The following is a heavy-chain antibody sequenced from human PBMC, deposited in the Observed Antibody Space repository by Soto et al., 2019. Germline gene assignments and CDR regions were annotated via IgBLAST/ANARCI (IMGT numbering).Heavy chain of an antibody. D-gene: IGHD2-15*01. Sequence: QVQLVQSGAEVKKPGASVKVSCKASGYTFTSYGISWVRQAPGQGLEWMGWISAYNGNTNYAQKLQGRVTMTTDTSTSTAYMELRSLRSDDTAVYYCARLTWGPHVVVVAATEYYFDYWGQGTLVTVSS. CDR1: GYTFTSYG. V-gene: IGHV1-18*01. CDR3: ARLTWGPHVVVVAATEYYFDY. CDR2: ISAYNGNT. J-gene: IGHJ4*02.